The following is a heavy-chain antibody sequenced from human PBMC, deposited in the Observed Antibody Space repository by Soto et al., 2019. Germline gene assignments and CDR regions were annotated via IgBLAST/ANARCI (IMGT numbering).Heavy chain of an antibody. V-gene: IGHV4-34*01. CDR2: INHRGST. CDR1: GGPFSDYF. CDR3: ARILVGAFDF. D-gene: IGHD1-26*01. Sequence: QVQLQQWGAGLLKPSETLSLTCAVYGGPFSDYFWTWIRQSPGKGLEWIGDINHRGSTSYNPSLKSRVTILLDTSKNQFSLSLSSVTAADTAVYYCARILVGAFDFWGQGALVTVSS. J-gene: IGHJ4*02.